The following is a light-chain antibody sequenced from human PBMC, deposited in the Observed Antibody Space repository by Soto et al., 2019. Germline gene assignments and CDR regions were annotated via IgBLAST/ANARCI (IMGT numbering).Light chain of an antibody. J-gene: IGLJ1*01. Sequence: QSVLPQPASVSGSPGQSITISCNGTSSDVGGYNYVSWYQQHPGKAPKLIIYDVSNRPSGVSNRFSGSKSGNTASLTISGLQAEDEADYYCSSYKSSSTVFGTGTKVTVL. CDR2: DVS. CDR1: SSDVGGYNY. CDR3: SSYKSSSTV. V-gene: IGLV2-14*01.